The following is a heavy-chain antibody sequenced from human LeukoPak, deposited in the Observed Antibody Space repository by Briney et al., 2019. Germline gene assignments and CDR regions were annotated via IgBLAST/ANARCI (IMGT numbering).Heavy chain of an antibody. J-gene: IGHJ6*03. CDR1: GGSISSYY. D-gene: IGHD3-22*01. CDR2: IYYSGST. Sequence: PSETLSLTCTVSGGSISSYYWSWLRQPPGKGLEWIGYIYYSGSTNYNPSLKSRVTISVDTSKNQFSLKLSSVTAADTAVYYCARGRYDSSGTARAYYYYMDVWGKGTTVTVSS. CDR3: ARGRYDSSGTARAYYYYMDV. V-gene: IGHV4-59*01.